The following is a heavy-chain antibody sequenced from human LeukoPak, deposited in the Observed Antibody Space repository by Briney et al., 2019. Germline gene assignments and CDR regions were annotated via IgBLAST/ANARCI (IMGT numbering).Heavy chain of an antibody. CDR2: IYESSHA. CDR1: GGSISSGGYF. J-gene: IGHJ6*02. Sequence: SETLSLTCAVSGGSISSGGYFWSWIRQPPGKGLEWIGYIYESSHALYNPSLKSRVSISGDKSKNQFSLRVDSVTAADTAIYYCARINYYGSGTYYASIDYGLDVWGPGTTVIVSS. D-gene: IGHD3-10*01. CDR3: ARINYYGSGTYYASIDYGLDV. V-gene: IGHV4-30-2*01.